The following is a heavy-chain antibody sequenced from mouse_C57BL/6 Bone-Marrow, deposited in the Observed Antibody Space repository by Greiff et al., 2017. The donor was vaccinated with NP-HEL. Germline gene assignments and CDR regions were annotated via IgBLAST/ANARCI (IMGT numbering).Heavy chain of an antibody. CDR2: ISYDGSN. V-gene: IGHV3-6*01. Sequence: EVQLQESGPGLVKPSQSLSLTCSVTGYSITSGYYWNWIRQFPGNKLEWMGYISYDGSNNYNPSLKNRISITRDTSKNQFFLKLNSLTTEDTATYYCAREDYDEVDYFDYWGQGTTLTVSS. CDR3: AREDYDEVDYFDY. D-gene: IGHD2-4*01. CDR1: GYSITSGYY. J-gene: IGHJ2*01.